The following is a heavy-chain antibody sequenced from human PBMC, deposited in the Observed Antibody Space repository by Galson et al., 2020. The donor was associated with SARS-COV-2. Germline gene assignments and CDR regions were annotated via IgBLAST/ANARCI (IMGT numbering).Heavy chain of an antibody. J-gene: IGHJ4*02. CDR3: ARGPDTSGYYYGRCDY. CDR2: ITSSTYTI. V-gene: IGHV3-48*02. CDR1: GFTFSGYS. Sequence: GGSLRLSCAASGFTFSGYSMNWVRQAPGKGLEWISYITSSTYTIYYADSVEGRFTISRDNARSSLYLQMNSLRDEDTAVYYCARGPDTSGYYYGRCDYWGQGTLVTVSS. D-gene: IGHD3-22*01.